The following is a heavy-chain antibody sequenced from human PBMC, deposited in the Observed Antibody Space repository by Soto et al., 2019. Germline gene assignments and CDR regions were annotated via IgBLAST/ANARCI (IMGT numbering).Heavy chain of an antibody. CDR3: AHKGGRGAGRDV. D-gene: IGHD2-15*01. J-gene: IGHJ6*02. Sequence: QITLKESGPTLVKPTQTLTLTCTFSGFSFISSGVGVGWIRQPPGRALEWLALIYWDEDKRYSPSLKGRLTITKDTSTNEVVLTMTNVDPEDTGTYYCAHKGGRGAGRDVWGQGTTVTVS. V-gene: IGHV2-5*02. CDR1: GFSFISSGVG. CDR2: IYWDEDK.